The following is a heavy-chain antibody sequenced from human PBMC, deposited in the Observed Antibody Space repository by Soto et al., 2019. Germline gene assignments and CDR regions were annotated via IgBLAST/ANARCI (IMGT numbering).Heavy chain of an antibody. J-gene: IGHJ4*02. CDR1: GFTFSSYS. CDR2: ISSSSSTI. CDR3: ARETRYCSSTSCGGVDY. D-gene: IGHD2-2*01. V-gene: IGHV3-48*01. Sequence: GGSLRLSCAASGFTFSSYSMNWVRQAPGKGLEWVSYISSSSSTIYYADSVKGRFTISRDNAKNSLYLQMNSLRAEDTAVYYCARETRYCSSTSCGGVDYWGQGTLVTVSS.